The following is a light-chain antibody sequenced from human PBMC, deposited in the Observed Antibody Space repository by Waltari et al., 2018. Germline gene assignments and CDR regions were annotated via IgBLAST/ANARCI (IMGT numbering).Light chain of an antibody. J-gene: IGLJ2*01. CDR3: ISYAGSDNLI. CDR1: STDVGVYNY. Sequence: QSALTQPPSASGSPGQSVTISCTGTSTDVGVYNYVSWYQQHPGRAPKHMIYEGSKRPSGVPGRFSGSKAGNTGSLTVSGLQAEDEADYYCISYAGSDNLIFGGGTKLTVL. CDR2: EGS. V-gene: IGLV2-8*01.